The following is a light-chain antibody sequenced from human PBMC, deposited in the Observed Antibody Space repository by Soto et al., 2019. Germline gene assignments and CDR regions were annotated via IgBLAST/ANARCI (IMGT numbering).Light chain of an antibody. J-gene: IGLJ2*01. CDR2: EVF. CDR1: SNDVGAFDY. Sequence: QSVLTQPASVSASPGQSISISCTGTSNDVGAFDYVSWYQQHPGKAPKLIIFEVFNRPSGVSTRFSGSKSGSTASLTISGLEAEDEADYFCSSYTANTPHVFGGGTKLTVL. V-gene: IGLV2-14*01. CDR3: SSYTANTPHV.